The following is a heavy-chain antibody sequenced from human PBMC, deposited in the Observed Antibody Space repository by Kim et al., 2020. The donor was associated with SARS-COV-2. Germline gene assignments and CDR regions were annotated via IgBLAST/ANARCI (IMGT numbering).Heavy chain of an antibody. J-gene: IGHJ4*02. D-gene: IGHD6-25*01. Sequence: WGSLRLSCAASGFTFNIFAMNWVRQAPGKGLEWVSGISDDGANTYYSYSVRGRFTISRDNSKRIVYLQMNSLRAGDTAVYYCAKEGAADLYYFDSWGQGT. V-gene: IGHV3-23*01. CDR1: GFTFNIFA. CDR3: AKEGAADLYYFDS. CDR2: ISDDGANT.